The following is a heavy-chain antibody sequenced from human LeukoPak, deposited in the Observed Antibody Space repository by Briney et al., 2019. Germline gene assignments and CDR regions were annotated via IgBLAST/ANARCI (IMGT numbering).Heavy chain of an antibody. J-gene: IGHJ3*02. CDR1: GYTFTGYY. CDR2: INPNSGGT. D-gene: IGHD2-15*01. CDR3: ARPYCSGGSCLDAFDI. V-gene: IGHV1-2*04. Sequence: ASVKVSCKASGYTFTGYYMHWVRQAPGQGLEWMGWINPNSGGTNYAQKFQGWVTMTRDTSISTAYMELSRLRSDDTAVYYCARPYCSGGSCLDAFDIWGQGTMVTVSS.